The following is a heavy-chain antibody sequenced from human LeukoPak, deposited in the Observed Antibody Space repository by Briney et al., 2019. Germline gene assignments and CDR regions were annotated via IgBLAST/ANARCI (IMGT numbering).Heavy chain of an antibody. Sequence: PGGSLRLSCAASGFTFSSYAMSWVRQAPGKGLEWVSAISGSGGSTYYADSVKGRFTISRDNSKNTLYLQMNSLRAEDTAVYYCANSQSAVYYYYGMDVWGQGTLVTVSS. CDR2: ISGSGGST. V-gene: IGHV3-23*01. CDR3: ANSQSAVYYYYGMDV. CDR1: GFTFSSYA. J-gene: IGHJ6*02.